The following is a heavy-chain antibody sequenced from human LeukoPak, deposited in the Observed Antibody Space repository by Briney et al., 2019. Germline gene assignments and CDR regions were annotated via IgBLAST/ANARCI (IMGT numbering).Heavy chain of an antibody. Sequence: ALRVSCAAPGFSLSGTGMHWVRQAPGEGLEWVAVIWYDGSNKYYADSVKGRFTISRDNSKNTLYLQMNSLRAEDTAAYYCARATGASSCFSHWGQGTLVTVSS. V-gene: IGHV3-33*01. CDR2: IWYDGSNK. CDR1: GFSLSGTG. J-gene: IGHJ4*02. D-gene: IGHD6-13*01. CDR3: ARATGASSCFSH.